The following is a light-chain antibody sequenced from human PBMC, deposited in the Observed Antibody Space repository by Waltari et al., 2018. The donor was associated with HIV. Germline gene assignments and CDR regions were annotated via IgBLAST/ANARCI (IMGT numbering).Light chain of an antibody. CDR2: LGS. J-gene: IGKJ1*01. CDR1: QSLLHSNAYTY. V-gene: IGKV2-28*01. Sequence: DIILTQSPLSLSATPGEPASISCRSNQSLLHSNAYTYLDWYVQKPGQSPHLFISLGSDRASGVPDRFSGSGSGTEFILKISKVEAEDVGIYYCMQALQTPWTFGQGTKVEIK. CDR3: MQALQTPWT.